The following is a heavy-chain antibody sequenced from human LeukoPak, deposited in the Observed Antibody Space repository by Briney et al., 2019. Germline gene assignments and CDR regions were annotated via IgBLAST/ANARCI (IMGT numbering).Heavy chain of an antibody. D-gene: IGHD1-26*01. CDR2: IYYVGNT. Sequence: PSETLSLTCTVSSASITSSPYFWGWIRQPPGKGLEWIGSIYYVGNTYYNPSLKSRVTISVDTSKNQFSLKLTSVTAADTAVYYCARVPVNIWENWFDPWGQGTLVTVSS. CDR1: SASITSSPYF. J-gene: IGHJ5*02. V-gene: IGHV4-39*07. CDR3: ARVPVNIWENWFDP.